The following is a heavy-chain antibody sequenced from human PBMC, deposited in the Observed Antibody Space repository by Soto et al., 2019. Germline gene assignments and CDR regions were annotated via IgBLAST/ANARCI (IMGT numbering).Heavy chain of an antibody. D-gene: IGHD3-10*01. J-gene: IGHJ4*02. CDR2: IYHSGST. CDR3: ARSNRGFGESPFDY. Sequence: QVQLQESGPGLVKPSGTLSLTCAVSSGSISSSNWWSWVRQPPGKGLEWIGEIYHSGSTNYNPSLKSRVTISVDKSKSQCALKLSSVTAADTAVYDCARSNRGFGESPFDYWGQGTLVTVSS. CDR1: SGSISSSNW. V-gene: IGHV4-4*02.